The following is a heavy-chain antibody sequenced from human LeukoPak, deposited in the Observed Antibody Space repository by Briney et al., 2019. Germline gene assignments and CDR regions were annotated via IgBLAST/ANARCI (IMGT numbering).Heavy chain of an antibody. CDR3: EREEIEEVPTLTYNWVANYYSHYMDV. Sequence: PGGSLRLSCAASGVSVSNNYMSWVRQSPGKGLGWVADIFGGGDTNYAASVTGRFTISRDESMNRLHHQLNRITQEDRALYYCEREEIEEVPTLTYNWVANYYSHYMDVWGKGTTVTVSS. CDR2: IFGGGDT. V-gene: IGHV3-53*01. CDR1: GVSVSNNY. D-gene: IGHD5-24*01. J-gene: IGHJ6*03.